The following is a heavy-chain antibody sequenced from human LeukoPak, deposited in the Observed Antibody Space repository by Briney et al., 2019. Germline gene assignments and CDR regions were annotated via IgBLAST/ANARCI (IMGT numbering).Heavy chain of an antibody. CDR2: INHSGST. CDR1: GGSFSGYY. Sequence: PSETLSLTCAVYGGSFSGYYWSCIRQPPGKGLEWIGEINHSGSTNYNPSLKSRVTISVDTSKNQFSLKLSSVTAADTAVYYCARVRGHYYGSGSYLRSLVGFDYWGQGTLVTVSS. J-gene: IGHJ4*02. D-gene: IGHD3-10*01. CDR3: ARVRGHYYGSGSYLRSLVGFDY. V-gene: IGHV4-34*01.